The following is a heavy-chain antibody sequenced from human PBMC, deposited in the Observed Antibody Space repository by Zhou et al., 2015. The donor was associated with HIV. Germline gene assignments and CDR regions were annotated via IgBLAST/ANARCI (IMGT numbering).Heavy chain of an antibody. J-gene: IGHJ5*02. V-gene: IGHV1-69*01. Sequence: QVQLVQSGAEVKKPGSSVKVSCKASGGTFSSYAISWVRQAPGQGLEWMGGIIPIFGTANYAQKFQGRVTITADESTSTAYMELSSLRSEDTAVYYCARDGITIFGVGTDARNNWFDPWGQGTLVTVSS. CDR3: ARDGITIFGVGTDARNNWFDP. CDR1: GGTFSSYA. D-gene: IGHD3-3*01. CDR2: IIPIFGTA.